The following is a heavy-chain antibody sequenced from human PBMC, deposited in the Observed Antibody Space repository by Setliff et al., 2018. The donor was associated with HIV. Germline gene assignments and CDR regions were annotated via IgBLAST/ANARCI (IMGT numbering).Heavy chain of an antibody. J-gene: IGHJ3*02. D-gene: IGHD3-10*01. CDR2: IYYSGST. V-gene: IGHV4-59*08. CDR3: ARPSNYGSGSYGAFDI. Sequence: PSETLSLTCTVSGGSINTYYWSWIRQPPGKGLEWIGYIYYSGSTNYNPSLKSRVTISVDTSKNQFSLKLKSATAADTAVYYCARPSNYGSGSYGAFDIWGQGTMVTVSS. CDR1: GGSINTYY.